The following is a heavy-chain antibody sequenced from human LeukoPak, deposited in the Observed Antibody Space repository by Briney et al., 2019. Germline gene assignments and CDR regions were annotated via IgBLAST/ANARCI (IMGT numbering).Heavy chain of an antibody. CDR2: ISSSSSYT. CDR1: GFTFSDYY. V-gene: IGHV3-11*05. CDR3: ARESDYYGSGSYLRV. Sequence: MPGGSLRLSCAASGFTFSDYYMTWVRQAPGKGLEWVSYISSSSSYTNYADSVKGRFTISRDNGKNSLYLQMNSLRAEDTAVYYCARESDYYGSGSYLRVWGQGTLVTVSS. D-gene: IGHD3-10*01. J-gene: IGHJ4*02.